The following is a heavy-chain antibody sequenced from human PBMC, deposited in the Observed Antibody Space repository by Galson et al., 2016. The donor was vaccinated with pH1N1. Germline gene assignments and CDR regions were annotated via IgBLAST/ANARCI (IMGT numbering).Heavy chain of an antibody. CDR3: ARGWGIGAAGPLDA. Sequence: SLRLSCAASGFTLSDYYMNWIRETPERGLEWLSSIGSSGNVAYADSVKGRFTISRDNAQNSLLLQMDSLRVDDTALYYCARGWGIGAAGPLDAWGQGALGIVSS. D-gene: IGHD6-13*01. CDR2: IGSSGNV. CDR1: GFTLSDYY. V-gene: IGHV3-11*01. J-gene: IGHJ5*02.